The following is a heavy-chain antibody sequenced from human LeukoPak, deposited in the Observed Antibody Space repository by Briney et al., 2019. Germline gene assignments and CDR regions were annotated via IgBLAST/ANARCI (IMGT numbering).Heavy chain of an antibody. J-gene: IGHJ4*02. Sequence: GGSLRLSCAASGLIFSNAWMSWVRQAPGKGLEWVGRIKSKTDGGTTDNAAPVKGRFTISRDDSKNMLYLQMNSLKTEDTAVYYCTTDYGVFWSGTYFLSWGQGTLVTVSS. CDR2: IKSKTDGGTT. CDR3: TTDYGVFWSGTYFLS. CDR1: GLIFSNAW. D-gene: IGHD3-3*01. V-gene: IGHV3-15*01.